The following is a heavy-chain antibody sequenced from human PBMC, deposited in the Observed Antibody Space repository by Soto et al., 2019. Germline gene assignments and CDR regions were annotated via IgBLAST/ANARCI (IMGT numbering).Heavy chain of an antibody. V-gene: IGHV3-72*01. CDR3: VKDQGEDILVVVAATFAFDI. D-gene: IGHD2-15*01. CDR1: GFTFSDHY. Sequence: GGSLRLSCAASGFTFSDHYMDWVRQAPGKGLEWVGRIRNKINTYTTEYAASVKGRFSISRDDSRNSLYLQMNSLRAEDTAVYYCVKDQGEDILVVVAATFAFDIWGQGTMVTVSS. CDR2: IRNKINTYTT. J-gene: IGHJ3*02.